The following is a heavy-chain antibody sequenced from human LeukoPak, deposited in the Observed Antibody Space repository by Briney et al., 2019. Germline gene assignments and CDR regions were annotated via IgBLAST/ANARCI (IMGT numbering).Heavy chain of an antibody. Sequence: PSETLSLTCAVYGGSFSGYYWSWIRQPPGKGLEWIGEINHSGSTNYNPSLKSRVTISVDTSKNQFSLKLSSVTAADTAVYYCARGRHYCYYYMDVWGKGTTVTVSS. J-gene: IGHJ6*03. CDR3: ARGRHYCYYYMDV. V-gene: IGHV4-34*01. D-gene: IGHD6-25*01. CDR1: GGSFSGYY. CDR2: INHSGST.